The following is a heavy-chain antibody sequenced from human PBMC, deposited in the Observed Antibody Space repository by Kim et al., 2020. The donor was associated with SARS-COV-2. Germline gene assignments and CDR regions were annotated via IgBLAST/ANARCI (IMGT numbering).Heavy chain of an antibody. V-gene: IGHV4-34*01. Sequence: SETLSLTCAVYGGSFSGYYWSWIRQPPGKGLEWIGEINHSGSTNYNPSLKSRVTISVDTSKNQFSLKLSSVTAADTAVYYCARTGYSSSWYGMKNWFDPWGQGNLVTVSS. CDR1: GGSFSGYY. D-gene: IGHD6-13*01. CDR2: INHSGST. J-gene: IGHJ5*02. CDR3: ARTGYSSSWYGMKNWFDP.